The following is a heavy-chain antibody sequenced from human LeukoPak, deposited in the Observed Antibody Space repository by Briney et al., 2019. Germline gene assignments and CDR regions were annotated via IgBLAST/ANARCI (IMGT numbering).Heavy chain of an antibody. J-gene: IGHJ4*02. D-gene: IGHD3-22*01. Sequence: PSETLSLTCAVYGGSFSGYYWSWIRQPPGKGLEWIGSIYNSGSTYYNPSLKSRVTISVDTSKNQFSLKVNSVTAADTAVYFCARQRGAYDSSGPFNYWGQGILVTVSS. CDR2: IYNSGST. CDR1: GGSFSGYY. V-gene: IGHV4-34*01. CDR3: ARQRGAYDSSGPFNY.